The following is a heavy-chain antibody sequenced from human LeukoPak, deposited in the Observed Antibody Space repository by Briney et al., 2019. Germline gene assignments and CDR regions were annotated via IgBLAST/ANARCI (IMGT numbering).Heavy chain of an antibody. CDR3: ANLGARSGYDYVRTFDY. CDR2: ISGSGGST. J-gene: IGHJ4*02. Sequence: GGSLRLSCAASGFTFSSYAMSWVRQAPGKGLEWVSAISGSGGSTYYADSVKGRFTISRDNSKNTLYLQMNSLRAADTATLYYANLGARSGYDYVRTFDYWGQGTLVTVSS. D-gene: IGHD5-12*01. V-gene: IGHV3-23*01. CDR1: GFTFSSYA.